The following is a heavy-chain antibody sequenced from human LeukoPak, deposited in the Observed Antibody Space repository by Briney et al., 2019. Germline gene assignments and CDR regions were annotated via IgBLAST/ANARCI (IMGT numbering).Heavy chain of an antibody. J-gene: IGHJ5*02. V-gene: IGHV3-23*01. D-gene: IGHD2-2*02. Sequence: GGSLRLSCAASGLHFSSYALSWVRQAPGKGLEWVSGISGSGTSTYYADSVKGRFAISRDNSKNRLYLQMNSLRAEDTAVYYCAKLLRPTTESRYCSSTNWYSAPFGPWGQGTLVTVSS. CDR1: GLHFSSYA. CDR3: AKLLRPTTESRYCSSTNWYSAPFGP. CDR2: ISGSGTST.